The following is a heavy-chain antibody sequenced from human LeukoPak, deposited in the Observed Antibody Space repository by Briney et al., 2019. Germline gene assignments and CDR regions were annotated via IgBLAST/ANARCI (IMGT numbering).Heavy chain of an antibody. J-gene: IGHJ6*04. V-gene: IGHV3-43*01. CDR3: AKDIGCSSTSCYNPGGSGMDV. D-gene: IGHD2-2*02. CDR1: GFTFDDYT. Sequence: HPGGSLRLSCAASGFTFDDYTMHWVRQAPGKGLEWVSLISWDGGSTYYADSVKGRFTISRDNSKNSLYLQMNSLRTEDTALYYCAKDIGCSSTSCYNPGGSGMDVWGKGTTVTVSS. CDR2: ISWDGGST.